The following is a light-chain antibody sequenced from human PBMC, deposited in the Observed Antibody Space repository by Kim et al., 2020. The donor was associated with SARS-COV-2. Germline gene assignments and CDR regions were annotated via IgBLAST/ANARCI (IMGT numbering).Light chain of an antibody. V-gene: IGKV4-1*01. J-gene: IGKJ5*01. CDR1: QSVLSSANNRNY. Sequence: ATITCKSSQSVLSSANNRNYLSWHQQTPGQPPRLLIYGASSRKSGVPDRFGGSVSGTDFTLTISSLQAEDVAVYYCQQYYTTPITSGQGTRLEIK. CDR3: QQYYTTPIT. CDR2: GAS.